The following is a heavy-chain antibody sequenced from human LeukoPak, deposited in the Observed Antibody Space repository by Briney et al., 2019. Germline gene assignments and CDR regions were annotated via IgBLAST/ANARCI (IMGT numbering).Heavy chain of an antibody. CDR2: IYHSGST. CDR1: GGSISNDY. CDR3: VRTNWGTTGVDY. J-gene: IGHJ4*02. Sequence: SETLSLTSTLSGGSISNDYWNWIRQPPGKGLEWIGYIYHSGSTNYNPSLKSRVTISIDTPKKQFSLNLKSVTAADTAVYYCVRTNWGTTGVDYWGQGTLVTVSS. V-gene: IGHV4-59*01. D-gene: IGHD7-27*01.